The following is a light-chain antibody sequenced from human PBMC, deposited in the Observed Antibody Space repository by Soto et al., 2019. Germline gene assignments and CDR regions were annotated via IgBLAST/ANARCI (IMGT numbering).Light chain of an antibody. J-gene: IGKJ2*01. CDR1: QNIGKY. CDR3: QQSYNLPRT. CDR2: GAS. Sequence: DIQTPQSPSSLSASSADRVTITCRASQNIGKYLFWYQQKPGRPPKVLVYGASNLQSGVSSRFSGDGFGTEFSLTINSLRPEDFATYYCQQSYNLPRTFGQGTTLETK. V-gene: IGKV1-39*01.